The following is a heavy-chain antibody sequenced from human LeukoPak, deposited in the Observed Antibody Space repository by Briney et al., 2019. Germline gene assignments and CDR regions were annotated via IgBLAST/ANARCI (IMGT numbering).Heavy chain of an antibody. CDR2: IDGEGSVT. Sequence: GGSMRLSCAASGFTFSTYWMHWVRQAPGKGLVWVSRIDGEGSVTKYTDSVKGRFTISRDNAKNTVYLQMNSLRAEDTAVYYCTTGGSYFFDYWGQGTLVTVSS. V-gene: IGHV3-74*01. D-gene: IGHD1-1*01. CDR3: TTGGSYFFDY. CDR1: GFTFSTYW. J-gene: IGHJ4*02.